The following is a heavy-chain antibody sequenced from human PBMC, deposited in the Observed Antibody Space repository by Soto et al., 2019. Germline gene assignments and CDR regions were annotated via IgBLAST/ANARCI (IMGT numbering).Heavy chain of an antibody. CDR2: ISSSSSYT. CDR3: ARFWAYNGSGSRTSSGP. J-gene: IGHJ5*02. Sequence: SGGSPRLSCAASGFTFSDYYMSWIRQAPGKGLEWVSYISSSSSYTNYADSVKGRFTISRDNAKNSLYLQMNSLRAEDTAVYYCARFWAYNGSGSRTSSGPWGQGTLVTVSS. V-gene: IGHV3-11*03. D-gene: IGHD3-10*01. CDR1: GFTFSDYY.